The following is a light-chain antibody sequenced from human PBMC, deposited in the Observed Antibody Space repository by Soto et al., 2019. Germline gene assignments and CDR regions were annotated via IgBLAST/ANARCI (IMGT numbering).Light chain of an antibody. Sequence: DIKMTQSPSTLSASVEDRVTITCRASQSISSWLAWYQQKPGKAPKLLIYDASSLQSGVPSRFSGSGSGTDFTLTISSLQPDDFATYYCQHYNSYSETFGQGTKVAIK. CDR3: QHYNSYSET. CDR2: DAS. J-gene: IGKJ1*01. CDR1: QSISSW. V-gene: IGKV1-5*01.